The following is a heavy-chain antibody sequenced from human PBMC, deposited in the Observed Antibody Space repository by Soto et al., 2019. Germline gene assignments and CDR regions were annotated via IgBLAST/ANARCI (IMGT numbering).Heavy chain of an antibody. CDR2: INHSGST. Sequence: SETLSLTCAVYGGSFSGYYWSWIRQPPGKGLEWIGEINHSGSTNYNPSLKSRVTISVDTSKNQFSLKLSSVTAADTAVYYCASRYDRSGYDTTWGQGTLVTV. CDR1: GGSFSGYY. V-gene: IGHV4-34*01. J-gene: IGHJ4*02. D-gene: IGHD3-22*01. CDR3: ASRYDRSGYDTT.